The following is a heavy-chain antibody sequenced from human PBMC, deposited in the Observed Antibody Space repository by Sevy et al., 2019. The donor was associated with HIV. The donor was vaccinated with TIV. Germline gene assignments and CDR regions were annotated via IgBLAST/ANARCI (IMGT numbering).Heavy chain of an antibody. J-gene: IGHJ4*02. Sequence: GGSLRLSCVASGFTFSDSWMIWVRQAPGKGLERIAFINDDGSRLGYVDSLRGRFTISRENIKNSLYLQMNNLRAEDTALYFCARGRAYSAVDYWGQGTLVTVSS. CDR3: ARGRAYSAVDY. D-gene: IGHD5-18*01. V-gene: IGHV3-7*01. CDR2: INDDGSRL. CDR1: GFTFSDSW.